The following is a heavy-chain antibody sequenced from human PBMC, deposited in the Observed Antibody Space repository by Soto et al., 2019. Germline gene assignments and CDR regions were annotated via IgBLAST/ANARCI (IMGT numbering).Heavy chain of an antibody. D-gene: IGHD2-21*02. CDR3: TRSRVVVTAQRYYGMDV. J-gene: IGHJ6*02. CDR1: GFTFGDYA. V-gene: IGHV3-49*03. CDR2: IRSKAYGGTT. Sequence: PGESLKISCTASGFTFGDYAMSWFRQAPGKGLEWVGFIRSKAYGGTTEYAASVKGRFTISRDDSKSIAYLQMNSLKTEDTAVYYCTRSRVVVTAQRYYGMDVWGQGTTVTVSS.